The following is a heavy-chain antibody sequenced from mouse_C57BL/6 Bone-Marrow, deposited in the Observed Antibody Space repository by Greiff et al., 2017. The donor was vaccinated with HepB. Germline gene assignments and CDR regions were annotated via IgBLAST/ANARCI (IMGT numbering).Heavy chain of an antibody. Sequence: EVHLVESGPVLVKPGASVKMSCKASGYTFTDYYMNWVKQSHGKSLEWIGVINPYNGGTSYNQKFKGKATLTVDKSSSTAYMELNSLTSEDSAVYYCARITTVPFAYWGQGTLVTVSA. CDR1: GYTFTDYY. D-gene: IGHD1-1*01. V-gene: IGHV1-19*01. CDR2: INPYNGGT. CDR3: ARITTVPFAY. J-gene: IGHJ3*01.